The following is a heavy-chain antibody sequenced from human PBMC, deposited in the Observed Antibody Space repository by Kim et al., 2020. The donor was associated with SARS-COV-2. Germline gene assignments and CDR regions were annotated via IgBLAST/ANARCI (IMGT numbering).Heavy chain of an antibody. J-gene: IGHJ6*02. D-gene: IGHD6-13*01. CDR3: ARSIAAAVTGYYYYYGMDV. Sequence: GRFTIARDNSKNTLYLQMNSLRAEDTAVYYCARSIAAAVTGYYYYYGMDVWGQGTTVTVSS. V-gene: IGHV3-53*01.